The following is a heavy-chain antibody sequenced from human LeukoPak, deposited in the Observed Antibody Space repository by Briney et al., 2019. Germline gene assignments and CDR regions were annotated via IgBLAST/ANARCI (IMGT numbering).Heavy chain of an antibody. V-gene: IGHV4-59*12. D-gene: IGHD4-23*01. CDR2: ISYRGRT. CDR1: GDSISSSY. J-gene: IGHJ4*02. Sequence: PLETLSVTPTVSGDSISSSYRCWIRQPPGKGLEWIGSISYRGRTNSNPSLKSRVSISVDTSKNQFSLSLTSVTAADTAVYYCARDYRYKNDYGGSVGYFHYWGQGSPVSVSS. CDR3: ARDYRYKNDYGGSVGYFHY.